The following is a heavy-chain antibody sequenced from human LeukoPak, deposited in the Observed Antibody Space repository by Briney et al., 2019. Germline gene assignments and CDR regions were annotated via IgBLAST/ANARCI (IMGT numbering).Heavy chain of an antibody. J-gene: IGHJ4*02. CDR1: GYTFTSYG. CDR2: ISAYNGNT. CDR3: AKRDLRNGNFDY. Sequence: ASVKVSCKASGYTFTSYGISWVRQAPGQGLEWMGWISAYNGNTNYAQKLQGRVTMTTDTSTSTAYMELRSLRSDDTAVYYCAKRDLRNGNFDYWGQGTLVTVSS. V-gene: IGHV1-18*01. D-gene: IGHD2-8*01.